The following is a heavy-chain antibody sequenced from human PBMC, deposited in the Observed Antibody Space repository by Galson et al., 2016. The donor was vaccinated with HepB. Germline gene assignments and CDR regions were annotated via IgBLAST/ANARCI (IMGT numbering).Heavy chain of an antibody. V-gene: IGHV3-48*03. CDR2: ISFSGSPI. Sequence: SLRLSCAASGFTLSNYEMNWVRQAPGKGLEWTEHISFSGSPIYYADSVKGRFTISRDNAYNSLHLQLYSLRAEDTAVYYCAREVPGGTSDFDCWGQGTLVNVSS. D-gene: IGHD1-7*01. J-gene: IGHJ4*02. CDR3: AREVPGGTSDFDC. CDR1: GFTLSNYE.